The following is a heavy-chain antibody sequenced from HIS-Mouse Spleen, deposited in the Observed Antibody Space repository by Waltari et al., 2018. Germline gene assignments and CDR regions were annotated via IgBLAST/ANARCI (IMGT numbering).Heavy chain of an antibody. D-gene: IGHD6-13*01. Sequence: QLQLQESGPGLVKPSETLSLTCTVSGGPISSSSYYSGWFRQPPGKGLEWIGSIYYSGSTYYNPSLKSRVTISVDTSKNQFSLKLSSVTAADTAVYYCAREIPYSSSWYDWYFDLWGRGTLVTVSS. CDR2: IYYSGST. CDR1: GGPISSSSYY. J-gene: IGHJ2*01. CDR3: AREIPYSSSWYDWYFDL. V-gene: IGHV4-39*07.